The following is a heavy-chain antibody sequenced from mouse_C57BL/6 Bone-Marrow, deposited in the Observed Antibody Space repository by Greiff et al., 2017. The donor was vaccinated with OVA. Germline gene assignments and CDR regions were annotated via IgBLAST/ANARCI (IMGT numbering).Heavy chain of an antibody. CDR1: GYTFTDYY. J-gene: IGHJ3*01. D-gene: IGHD4-1*01. Sequence: VQLQQSGPELVKPGASVKISCKASGYTFTDYYMNWVKQSHGKSLEWIGDINPNNGGTSYNQKFKGKATLTVDKSSSTAYMELRSLTSEDSAVYYCEFLNWAWFAYWGQGTLVTVSA. CDR3: EFLNWAWFAY. CDR2: INPNNGGT. V-gene: IGHV1-26*01.